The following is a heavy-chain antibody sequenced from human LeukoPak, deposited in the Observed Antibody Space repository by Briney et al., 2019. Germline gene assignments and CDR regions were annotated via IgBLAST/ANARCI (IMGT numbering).Heavy chain of an antibody. V-gene: IGHV4-34*01. D-gene: IGHD3-16*02. J-gene: IGHJ4*02. Sequence: PSETLSLTCAVYGGSFSGYYWSWIRQPPGKGLEWIGEINHSGSTNYNPSLKSRVTISVDTSKNQFSLKLSSVTAADTAVYYCARGRIMITFGGVIRAPFDYWGQGTLVTVSS. CDR2: INHSGST. CDR1: GGSFSGYY. CDR3: ARGRIMITFGGVIRAPFDY.